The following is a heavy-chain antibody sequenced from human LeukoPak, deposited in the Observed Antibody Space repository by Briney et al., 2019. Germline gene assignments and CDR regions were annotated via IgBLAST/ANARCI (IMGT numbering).Heavy chain of an antibody. J-gene: IGHJ4*02. CDR1: GGSIRSSYYY. CDR2: IYYSGST. CDR3: ARRGVAATIDY. Sequence: PSETLSLTCTVSGGSIRSSYYYWGWIRQPPGKGLEWIGSIYYSGSTYYNPSLKSRVTISVDTSKNQFSLKLSSVTAADTAVYYCARRGVAATIDYWGQGTLVTVSS. D-gene: IGHD6-19*01. V-gene: IGHV4-39*01.